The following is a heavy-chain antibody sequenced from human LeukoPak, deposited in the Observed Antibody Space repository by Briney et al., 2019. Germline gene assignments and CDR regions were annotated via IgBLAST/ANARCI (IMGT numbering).Heavy chain of an antibody. CDR2: IYYSGST. J-gene: IGHJ4*02. D-gene: IGHD3-10*02. CDR1: GDSIYNYY. V-gene: IGHV4-59*08. CDR3: ARLFGED. Sequence: SETLSLTCSVSGDSIYNYYWSWIRQPPGKGLEWIGYIYYSGSTNYNPSLKSRVTISIDTSKNQFSLKLSSVTAADTAVYYCARLFGEDWGQGTLVTVSS.